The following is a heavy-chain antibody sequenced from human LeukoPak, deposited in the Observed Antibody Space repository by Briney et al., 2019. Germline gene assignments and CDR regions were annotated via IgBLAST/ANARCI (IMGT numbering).Heavy chain of an antibody. Sequence: VASVKVSCKVSGYTLTELSMHWVRQAPGKGLEWMGGFDPEDGETIYAQKFQGRVTMTRDTSTSTVYMELSSLRSEDTAVYYCARVGTVVADGFDIWGQGTMVTVSS. V-gene: IGHV1-24*01. CDR3: ARVGTVVADGFDI. CDR2: FDPEDGET. CDR1: GYTLTELS. D-gene: IGHD2-15*01. J-gene: IGHJ3*02.